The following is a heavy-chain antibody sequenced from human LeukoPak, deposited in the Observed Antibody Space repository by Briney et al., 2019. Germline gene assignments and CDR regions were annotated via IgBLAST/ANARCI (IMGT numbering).Heavy chain of an antibody. V-gene: IGHV4-4*08. D-gene: IGHD3-22*01. CDR1: GGSISSYY. CDR2: IYTSGST. CDR3: ARGSYDSSGYPFDY. Sequence: PSETLSLTCTVSGGSISSYYWSWIRQPPGKGLEWIGRIYTSGSTNYNPSLKSRVTISVDTSKNQFSLKLSSVTAADTAVYYCARGSYDSSGYPFDYWGQGTLVTVSS. J-gene: IGHJ4*02.